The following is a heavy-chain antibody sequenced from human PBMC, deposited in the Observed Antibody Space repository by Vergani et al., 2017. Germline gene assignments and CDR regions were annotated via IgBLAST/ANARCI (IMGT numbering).Heavy chain of an antibody. CDR2: IYYSGST. CDR3: ARGMYYDFWSGENWFDP. D-gene: IGHD3-3*01. Sequence: QVQLQESGPGLVKPSQTLSLTCTISGGSISSGGYYWSWIRQHPGKGLEWIGYIYYSGSTYYNPSLKSRVTISVDTSKNQFSLKLSSVTAADTAVYYCARGMYYDFWSGENWFDPWGQGTLVTVSS. J-gene: IGHJ5*02. V-gene: IGHV4-31*03. CDR1: GGSISSGGYY.